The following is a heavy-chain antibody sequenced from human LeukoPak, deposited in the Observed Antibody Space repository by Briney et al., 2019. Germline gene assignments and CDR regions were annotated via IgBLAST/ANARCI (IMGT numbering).Heavy chain of an antibody. CDR2: INPNSGDT. CDR1: GYTFTGYY. V-gene: IGHV1-2*02. Sequence: ASVKVSCKASGYTFTGYYMHWVRQAPGQGLEWMGWINPNSGDTKYAQKFQGRVTMTRDKSNNTVYMDLTRLIFDDTAMYYCARDGVFRFEVGDVYYYYMDVWGKGTTVIISS. CDR3: ARDGVFRFEVGDVYYYYMDV. J-gene: IGHJ6*03. D-gene: IGHD2-21*02.